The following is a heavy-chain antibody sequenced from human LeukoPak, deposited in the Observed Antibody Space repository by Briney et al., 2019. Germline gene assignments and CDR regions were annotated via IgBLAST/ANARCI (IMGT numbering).Heavy chain of an antibody. J-gene: IGHJ3*02. Sequence: GGSLRLSCAASGFTFSNYAMSWVRQAPGRGLEWVSGITSSGGTTYYADSVKGRFTISRDNSRSTLYLQTNSLRVEDTAVYYCAKPVAGSSLGAFDIWGQGTMVTVSS. CDR2: ITSSGGTT. V-gene: IGHV3-23*01. CDR1: GFTFSNYA. D-gene: IGHD6-19*01. CDR3: AKPVAGSSLGAFDI.